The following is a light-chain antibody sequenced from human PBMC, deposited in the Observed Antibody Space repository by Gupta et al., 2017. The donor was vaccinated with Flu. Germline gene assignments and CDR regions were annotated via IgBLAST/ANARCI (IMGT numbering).Light chain of an antibody. CDR3: QQYGSSPPMYT. CDR2: GAS. Sequence: EIVLTQSPGTLSLSPGERATLSCRASQSVSSIYLAWYQQKPGQAPRLLIHGASSRATGIPDRFSGSGSGTDFALTISRLEPEDFAVYYCQQYGSSPPMYTFGQGTKLEIK. V-gene: IGKV3-20*01. CDR1: QSVSSIY. J-gene: IGKJ2*01.